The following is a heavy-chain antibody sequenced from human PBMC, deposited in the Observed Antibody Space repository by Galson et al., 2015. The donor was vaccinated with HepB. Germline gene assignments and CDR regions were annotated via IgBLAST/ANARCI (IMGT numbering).Heavy chain of an antibody. CDR2: ISYDGSNK. J-gene: IGHJ6*02. Sequence: SLRLSCAASGFTFSSYGMHWVRQAPGKGLEWVAVISYDGSNKYYADSVKGRFTISRDNSKNTLYLQMNSLRAEDTAVYYCAKDRAAVTTESRPKDYYYGMDVWGQGTTVTVSS. CDR1: GFTFSSYG. V-gene: IGHV3-30*18. D-gene: IGHD4-17*01. CDR3: AKDRAAVTTESRPKDYYYGMDV.